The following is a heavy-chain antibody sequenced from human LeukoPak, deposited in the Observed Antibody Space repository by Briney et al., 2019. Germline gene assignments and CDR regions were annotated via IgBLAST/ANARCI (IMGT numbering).Heavy chain of an antibody. J-gene: IGHJ4*02. Sequence: SETLSLTCTVSGGSISGYYWSWIRQPPGKGLEWIGEINHSGSTNYNPSLKSRVTISVDTSKNQFSLKLSSVTAADTAVYYCARGVYSSGCYVDYWGQGTLVTVSS. CDR2: INHSGST. CDR3: ARGVYSSGCYVDY. CDR1: GGSISGYY. D-gene: IGHD6-19*01. V-gene: IGHV4-34*01.